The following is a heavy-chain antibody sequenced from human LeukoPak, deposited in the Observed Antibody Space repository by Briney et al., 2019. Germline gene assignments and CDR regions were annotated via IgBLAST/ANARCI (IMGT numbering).Heavy chain of an antibody. CDR2: INHSGST. Sequence: LRLSCAASGFTFSSYAMSWVRQPPGKGLEWIGEINHSGSTNYNPSLKSRVTISVDTSKNQFSLKLSSVTAADTAVYYCARCRTAVAAPFDYWGQGTLVTVSS. J-gene: IGHJ4*02. CDR1: GFTFSSYA. V-gene: IGHV4-34*01. D-gene: IGHD6-19*01. CDR3: ARCRTAVAAPFDY.